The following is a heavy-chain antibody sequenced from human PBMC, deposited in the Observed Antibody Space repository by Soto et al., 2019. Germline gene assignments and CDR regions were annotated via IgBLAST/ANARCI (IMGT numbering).Heavy chain of an antibody. CDR3: ARGRGDTAMAWYY. CDR2: IYYSGST. D-gene: IGHD5-18*01. V-gene: IGHV4-59*01. CDR1: GGSISSYY. Sequence: QVQLQESGPGLVKPSETLSLTCTVSGGSISSYYWSWIRQPPGKGLEWIGYIYYSGSTNYNPPLKSRVTISVDTSKNQFSLKLSSVTAADTAVYYCARGRGDTAMAWYYWGQGTLVTVSS. J-gene: IGHJ4*02.